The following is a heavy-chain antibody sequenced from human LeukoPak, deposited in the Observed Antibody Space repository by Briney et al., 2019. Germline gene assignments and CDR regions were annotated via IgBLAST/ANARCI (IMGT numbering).Heavy chain of an antibody. D-gene: IGHD5-18*01. Sequence: SETLSLTCAVYGGSFSGYYWSWIRQPPGKGLEWIGEINHSGSTNYNPSLKSRVTISVDTSKNQFSLKLSSVTAADTAVYYCARAPLQLWLDPEFYFDYRGQGTLVTVSS. CDR2: INHSGST. CDR3: ARAPLQLWLDPEFYFDY. J-gene: IGHJ4*02. V-gene: IGHV4-34*01. CDR1: GGSFSGYY.